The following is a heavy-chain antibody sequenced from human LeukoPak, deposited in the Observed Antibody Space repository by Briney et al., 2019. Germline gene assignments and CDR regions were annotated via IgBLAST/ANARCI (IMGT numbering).Heavy chain of an antibody. J-gene: IGHJ4*02. CDR2: INHSGST. D-gene: IGHD5-24*01. Sequence: GSLRLSCAASGFTVSSNYMSWIRQPPGKGLEWIGEINHSGSTNYNPSLKSRVTISVDTSKNQFSLKLSSVTAADTAVYYCARGSWEMAPFDYWGQGTLVTVSS. CDR1: GFTVSSNY. V-gene: IGHV4-34*01. CDR3: ARGSWEMAPFDY.